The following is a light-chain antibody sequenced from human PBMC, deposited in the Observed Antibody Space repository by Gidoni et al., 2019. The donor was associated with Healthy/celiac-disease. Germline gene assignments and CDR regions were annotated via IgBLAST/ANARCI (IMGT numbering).Light chain of an antibody. Sequence: EIVLTQSPATLSLSPGERATLSCRASQSVSSYLAWYQQKPGQAPRLLIYDASNRATGIPARFSGSGSVTDFTLTISSLEPEDFAVYYCQQRSNWPTFXXXTKLEIK. CDR1: QSVSSY. CDR2: DAS. J-gene: IGKJ2*01. V-gene: IGKV3-11*01. CDR3: QQRSNWPT.